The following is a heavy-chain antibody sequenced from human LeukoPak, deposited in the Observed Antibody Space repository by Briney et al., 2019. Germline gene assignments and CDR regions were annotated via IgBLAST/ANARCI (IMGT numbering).Heavy chain of an antibody. CDR2: IWYDGSNK. J-gene: IGHJ3*02. V-gene: IGHV3-33*01. CDR1: GFTFSSYG. CDR3: ARGGSTIVGARDAFDI. Sequence: GGSLRLSCAASGFTFSSYGMHWVRQAPGKGLEWVAVIWYDGSNKYYADSVKGRFTISRDNSKNTLYLQMNSLRAEDTAVYYCARGGSTIVGARDAFDIWGQGTMVTVSS. D-gene: IGHD1-26*01.